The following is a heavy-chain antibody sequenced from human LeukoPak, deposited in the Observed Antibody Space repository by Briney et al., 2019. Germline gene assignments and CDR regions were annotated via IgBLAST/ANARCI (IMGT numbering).Heavy chain of an antibody. D-gene: IGHD3-22*01. Sequence: PSETLSLTCAVYGGSFSGYYWSWIRQPPGKGLEWIGETNHSGSTNYNPSLKSRVTISVDTSKNQFSLKLSSVTAADTAVYYCARGIMIVVVITRVNWFDPWGQGTLVTVSS. CDR3: ARGIMIVVVITRVNWFDP. J-gene: IGHJ5*02. CDR1: GGSFSGYY. CDR2: TNHSGST. V-gene: IGHV4-34*01.